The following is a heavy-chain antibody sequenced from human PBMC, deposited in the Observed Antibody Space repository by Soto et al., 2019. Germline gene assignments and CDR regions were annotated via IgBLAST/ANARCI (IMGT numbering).Heavy chain of an antibody. V-gene: IGHV4-39*01. J-gene: IGHJ4*02. CDR1: GGSISSSSYY. Sequence: SETLSLTCTVSGGSISSSSYYWGWIRQPPGKGLEWIGSIYYSGSTYYNPSLKSRVTISVDTSKNQFSLKLSSVTAADTAVYYCHTAGVAAAKPFDYWGQGTLVTVSS. CDR3: HTAGVAAAKPFDY. D-gene: IGHD6-13*01. CDR2: IYYSGST.